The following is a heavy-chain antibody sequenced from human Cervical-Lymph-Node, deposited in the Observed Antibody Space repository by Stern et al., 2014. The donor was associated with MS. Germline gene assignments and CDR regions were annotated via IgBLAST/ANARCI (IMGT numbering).Heavy chain of an antibody. CDR1: GGSITNRDY. D-gene: IGHD4-11*01. CDR3: ARGVTAVTNYVPNWCFDL. J-gene: IGHJ2*01. CDR2: VYYSGIT. V-gene: IGHV4-39*02. Sequence: QVQLQESGPGLVKPSETLSLTCTVSGGSITNRDYWGWIRQSPGKGLEWIGSVYYSGITYYRPSLKSRATISIDTSRNQFFLRFTSVPATDTAVYFCARGVTAVTNYVPNWCFDLWGRGTLVTVSS.